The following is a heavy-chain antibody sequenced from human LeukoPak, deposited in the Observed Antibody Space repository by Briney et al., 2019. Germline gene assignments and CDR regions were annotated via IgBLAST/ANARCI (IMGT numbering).Heavy chain of an antibody. Sequence: GGSLRLSCAASAFTFSTYAMSWVRQAPGKGLEWVANIKQDGSEKYYVDSVKGRFTISRDNAKNSLYLQMNSLRAEDTAVYYCARRITIFGVVITPYYFDYWGQGTLVTVSS. CDR1: AFTFSTYA. CDR2: IKQDGSEK. V-gene: IGHV3-7*01. D-gene: IGHD3-3*01. CDR3: ARRITIFGVVITPYYFDY. J-gene: IGHJ4*02.